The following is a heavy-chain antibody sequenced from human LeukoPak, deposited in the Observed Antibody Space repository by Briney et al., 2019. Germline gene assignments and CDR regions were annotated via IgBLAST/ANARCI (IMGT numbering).Heavy chain of an antibody. D-gene: IGHD4-11*01. V-gene: IGHV4-4*07. CDR2: IYTDGST. CDR3: TTYRQQLAFDT. J-gene: IGHJ4*02. CDR1: GASMSSYY. Sequence: SETLSLTCTVSGASMSSYYWSWIRQSAGKGLEWIGRIYTDGSTNYCPSLKSRLTMSVNTSKKQFSLKLNSVTAADTAVYYCTTYRQQLAFDTWGQGTLVTVAS.